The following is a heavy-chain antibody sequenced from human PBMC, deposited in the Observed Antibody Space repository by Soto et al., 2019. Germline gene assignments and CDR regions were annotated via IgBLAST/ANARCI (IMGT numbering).Heavy chain of an antibody. Sequence: QVQLQQWGAGLVKPSKTVSLTCAVYGGSFSGYYCTWIRQPPGTGLEWIGEINHSGSTNYNPSLKSRVTISVDTSKNQFSLKLTSVTAADTAVYYCARDKITGLFDYWGQGTLVTVFS. J-gene: IGHJ4*02. D-gene: IGHD2-8*02. CDR3: ARDKITGLFDY. V-gene: IGHV4-34*01. CDR1: GGSFSGYY. CDR2: INHSGST.